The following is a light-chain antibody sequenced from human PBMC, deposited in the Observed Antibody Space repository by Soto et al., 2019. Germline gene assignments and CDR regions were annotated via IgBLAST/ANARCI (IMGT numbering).Light chain of an antibody. CDR3: QQYNDNWT. V-gene: IGKV1-5*03. CDR1: QSVSRW. CDR2: KAS. Sequence: DIQMTQSPSTLSTSVGDRVTITCRASQSVSRWLAWYQQKPGRAPKLLIYKASTLESGVPSRFSGSRSGTEFTLAIRSLQPDDSATYYCQQYNDNWTFGQGTKVDIK. J-gene: IGKJ1*01.